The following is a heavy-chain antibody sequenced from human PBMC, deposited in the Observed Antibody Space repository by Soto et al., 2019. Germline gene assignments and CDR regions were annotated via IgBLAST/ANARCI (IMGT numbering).Heavy chain of an antibody. Sequence: SETLSLTCSVSGASITRSAWWGWVRQAPGKGLEWLGEIYHTGDTISNPSLKSRVTLSIDNSKNQFSLRLSSVTAADTAVYYCARAGSYYYQSSGYYSFDYWGQGTLVTVSS. V-gene: IGHV4-4*02. CDR2: IYHTGDT. D-gene: IGHD3-22*01. CDR1: GASITRSAW. J-gene: IGHJ4*02. CDR3: ARAGSYYYQSSGYYSFDY.